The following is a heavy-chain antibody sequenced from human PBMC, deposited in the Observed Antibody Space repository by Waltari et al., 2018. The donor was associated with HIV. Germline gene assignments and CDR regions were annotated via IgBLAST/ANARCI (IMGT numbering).Heavy chain of an antibody. Sequence: EVQLVESGGGLVQPGGSLRLSCGVSGLTFSSYWMTWVRQTPQKGLEWVANIKTDGSEKYYVDSVKGRFTVSRDNSKSSLFLQMNSLRAEDTAVYYCASHLDWAFDYWGQGTLVIVSS. D-gene: IGHD3-9*01. CDR3: ASHLDWAFDY. CDR1: GLTFSSYW. J-gene: IGHJ4*02. V-gene: IGHV3-7*03. CDR2: IKTDGSEK.